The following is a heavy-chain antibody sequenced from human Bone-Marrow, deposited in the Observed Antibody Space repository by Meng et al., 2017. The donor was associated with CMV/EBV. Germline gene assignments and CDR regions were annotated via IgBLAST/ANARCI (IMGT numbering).Heavy chain of an antibody. CDR1: GFTLSSYE. Sequence: GGSLRLSCAASGFTLSSYEMNWVRRAPGRGLEWVSYSSSDDTTTFYADSVKGRFTISRDSAKNSLYLQMHSLRAEDTAVYYCAREEGDCTTTSCHNGAFDMWGQGTMVTVSS. D-gene: IGHD2-2*02. CDR3: AREEGDCTTTSCHNGAFDM. J-gene: IGHJ3*02. CDR2: SSSDDTTT. V-gene: IGHV3-48*03.